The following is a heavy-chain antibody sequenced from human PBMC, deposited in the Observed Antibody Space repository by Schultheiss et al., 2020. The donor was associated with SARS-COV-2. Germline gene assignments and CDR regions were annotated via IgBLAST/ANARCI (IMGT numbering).Heavy chain of an antibody. CDR2: IKSKTDGGTT. J-gene: IGHJ6*02. V-gene: IGHV3-15*01. Sequence: GGSLRLSCAASGFTFSNAWMSWVRQAPGKGLEWVGRIKSKTDGGTTDYAAPVKGRFTISRDDSKNTLYLQMNSLKTEDTAVYYCTTPTTGYYYYGMDVWGQGTTVTVSS. D-gene: IGHD4-11*01. CDR3: TTPTTGYYYYGMDV. CDR1: GFTFSNAW.